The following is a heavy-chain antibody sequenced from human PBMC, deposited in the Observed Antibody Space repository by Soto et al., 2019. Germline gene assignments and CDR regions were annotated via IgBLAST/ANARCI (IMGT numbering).Heavy chain of an antibody. CDR3: AQAGIQLWSLFDY. Sequence: GASVKVSCKASGYTFTGYYMHWVRQAPGQGLEWMGCISPNSGGTNQAQKFQGRVTMTRDTSISTAYMDLSRLKSDDTAVYYCAQAGIQLWSLFDYWGLGTLVTVSS. D-gene: IGHD5-18*01. J-gene: IGHJ4*02. V-gene: IGHV1-2*02. CDR2: ISPNSGGT. CDR1: GYTFTGYY.